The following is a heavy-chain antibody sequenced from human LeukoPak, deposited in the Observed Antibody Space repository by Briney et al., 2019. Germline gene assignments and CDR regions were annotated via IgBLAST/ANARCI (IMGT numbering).Heavy chain of an antibody. Sequence: PSETLSLTCAVYGGSFSGYYWSWIRQPPGKGLEWIGEINHSGSTNYNPSLKSRVTISVDTSKNQFSLKLSSVTAADTAVYYCARVGVVVVAATDNYWFDPWGQGTLVTVSS. CDR1: GGSFSGYY. CDR3: ARVGVVVVAATDNYWFDP. J-gene: IGHJ5*02. D-gene: IGHD2-15*01. CDR2: INHSGST. V-gene: IGHV4-34*01.